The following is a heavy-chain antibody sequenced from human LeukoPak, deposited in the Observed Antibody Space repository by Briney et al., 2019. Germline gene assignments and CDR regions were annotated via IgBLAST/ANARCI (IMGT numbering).Heavy chain of an antibody. D-gene: IGHD6-19*01. Sequence: ASVKVSCKASGYTFTSYGISWVRQAPGQGLEWMGWISAYNGNTNYAQKPQGRVTMTTDTSTSTAYMELRSLRSDDTAVYYCARAEAAVAHWYFDYWGQGTLVTVSS. CDR3: ARAEAAVAHWYFDY. V-gene: IGHV1-18*01. CDR2: ISAYNGNT. J-gene: IGHJ4*02. CDR1: GYTFTSYG.